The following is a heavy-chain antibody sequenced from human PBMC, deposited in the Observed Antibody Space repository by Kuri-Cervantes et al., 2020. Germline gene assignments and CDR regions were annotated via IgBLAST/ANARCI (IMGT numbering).Heavy chain of an antibody. Sequence: SETLSLTCAVYGGSFSGYYWSWIRQPPGKGLEWIGEINHSGSTNYNPSLKSRVTISVDTSKNQLSLKLSSVTAADTAVYYCASKRYIRFDYWGQGTLVTVSS. CDR2: INHSGST. CDR3: ASKRYIRFDY. V-gene: IGHV4-34*01. D-gene: IGHD1-1*01. J-gene: IGHJ4*02. CDR1: GGSFSGYY.